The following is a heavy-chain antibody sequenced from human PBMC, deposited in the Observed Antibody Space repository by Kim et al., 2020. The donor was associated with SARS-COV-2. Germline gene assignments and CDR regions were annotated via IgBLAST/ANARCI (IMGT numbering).Heavy chain of an antibody. Sequence: SQTLSLPCAISGDSVSSNSATWNWIRQSPSRGLEWLGRTYYRSKWNNDYAVSVKSRMTINPDTSKNQFSLQLNSVTPEDTAMYYCAKGRGGAYDYWGQGTLVTVSS. J-gene: IGHJ4*02. CDR2: TYYRSKWNN. V-gene: IGHV6-1*01. D-gene: IGHD1-26*01. CDR3: AKGRGGAYDY. CDR1: GDSVSSNSAT.